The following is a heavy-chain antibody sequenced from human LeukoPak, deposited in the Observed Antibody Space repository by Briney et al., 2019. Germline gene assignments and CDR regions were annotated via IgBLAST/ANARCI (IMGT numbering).Heavy chain of an antibody. CDR1: GGTFNNYA. Sequence: ASVKVSFKGSGGTFNNYAISWVRQAPGQGGEWMGRIVPILGIANYAQEFQGRVIITADKATSSAYMELSSLRSEDTAVYYCARDQGDNSYGYYAIWYAFDVWGQGTMVTVSS. V-gene: IGHV1-69*04. J-gene: IGHJ3*01. CDR3: ARDQGDNSYGYYAIWYAFDV. D-gene: IGHD5-18*01. CDR2: IVPILGIA.